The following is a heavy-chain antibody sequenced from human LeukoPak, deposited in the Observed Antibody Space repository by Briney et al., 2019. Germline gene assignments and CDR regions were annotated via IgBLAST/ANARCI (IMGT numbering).Heavy chain of an antibody. Sequence: GGSLRLSCAASGFTFSIYSMNWVRQAPGKGLEWVSSITSSSSYIYYADSVRGRFTVSRDNAKNSLYLQMSSLRAEDTAMYYCARVGAEMATTYYYYYMDVWGKGTTVTVSS. V-gene: IGHV3-21*01. J-gene: IGHJ6*03. CDR1: GFTFSIYS. CDR3: ARVGAEMATTYYYYYMDV. D-gene: IGHD5-24*01. CDR2: ITSSSSYI.